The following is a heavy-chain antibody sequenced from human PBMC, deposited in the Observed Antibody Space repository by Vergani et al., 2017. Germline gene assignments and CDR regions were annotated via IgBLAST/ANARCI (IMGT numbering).Heavy chain of an antibody. CDR2: INPSGGST. J-gene: IGHJ5*02. V-gene: IGHV1-46*01. Sequence: QVQLVQSGAEVKKTGASVKVPCKASGYTFTSYYMHWVRQAPGQGLEWRGIINPSGGSTRYAQKFQGRVNMTRDTSTSTVYMELSSLRSEDTAVYYCARDSRYCSSTSCYVGRDWFDPWGQGTLVTVSS. CDR3: ARDSRYCSSTSCYVGRDWFDP. CDR1: GYTFTSYY. D-gene: IGHD2-2*01.